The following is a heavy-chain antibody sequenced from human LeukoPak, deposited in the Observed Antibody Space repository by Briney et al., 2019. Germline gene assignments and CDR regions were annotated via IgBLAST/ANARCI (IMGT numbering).Heavy chain of an antibody. D-gene: IGHD3-9*01. CDR1: GGSISSYY. J-gene: IGHJ4*02. V-gene: IGHV4-4*07. Sequence: SETLSLTCTVSGGSISSYYWSWIRQPAGKGLEWIGRIYTSGSTNYNPSLKSRVTMSVDTSKNQFSLKLSSVTAADTAVYYCARLQDDILTGLNYFDYWGQGTLVTVSS. CDR2: IYTSGST. CDR3: ARLQDDILTGLNYFDY.